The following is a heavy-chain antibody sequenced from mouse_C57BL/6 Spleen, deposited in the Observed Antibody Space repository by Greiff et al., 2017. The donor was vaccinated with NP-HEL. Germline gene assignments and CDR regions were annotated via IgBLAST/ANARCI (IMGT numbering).Heavy chain of an antibody. Sequence: VQLQQSGAELVRPGASVTLSCKASGYTFTDYGMHWVKQTPVHGLEWIGAIDPETGGTAYNQKFKGKAILTADKSSSTAYMELRSLTSEDSAVYYCTRLIYYGGDNAMDYWGQGTSVTVSS. J-gene: IGHJ4*01. CDR1: GYTFTDYG. D-gene: IGHD1-1*01. CDR3: TRLIYYGGDNAMDY. V-gene: IGHV1-15*01. CDR2: IDPETGGT.